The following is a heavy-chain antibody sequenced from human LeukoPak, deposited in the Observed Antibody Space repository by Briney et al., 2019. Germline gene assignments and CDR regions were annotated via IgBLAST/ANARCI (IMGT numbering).Heavy chain of an antibody. Sequence: SETLSLTCTVSGYSISTGYYWDWLRPTPGKGLEWIGEIDHSGTTNYNPSLRSRVTISVDTSKNQFSLKLSSVTAADTAVYYCAREGSSSSLDYWGQGILVTVSS. CDR2: IDHSGTT. CDR1: GYSISTGYY. V-gene: IGHV4-38-2*02. CDR3: AREGSSSSLDY. J-gene: IGHJ4*02. D-gene: IGHD6-6*01.